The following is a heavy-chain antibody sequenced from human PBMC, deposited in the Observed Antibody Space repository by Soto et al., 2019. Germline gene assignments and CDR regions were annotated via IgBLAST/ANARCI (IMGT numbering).Heavy chain of an antibody. CDR1: GYSFTTYN. CDR2: INPSVGST. CDR3: ARARDMGV. J-gene: IGHJ6*02. V-gene: IGHV1-46*01. Sequence: ASVKVSCKASGYSFTTYNLHWVRQAPGQGLEWMGIINPSVGSTTYAQNFQDRVTMTRDTSTTTVYMELSSLRSEDTAVYYCARARDMGVWGQGTTVTVSS.